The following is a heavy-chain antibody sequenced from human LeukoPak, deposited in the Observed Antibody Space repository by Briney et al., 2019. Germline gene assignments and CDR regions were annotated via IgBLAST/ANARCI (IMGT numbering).Heavy chain of an antibody. CDR3: ARFVGQTVWTPTIYYYYGMDV. Sequence: ASVKLSCKASGYTFTSYDINWVRQATGHGLEWMGWMNPNSGKTGYARKFQGRVHMTRNTSIRTAYMELSSLRSEDTAVYYCARFVGQTVWTPTIYYYYGMDVWGQGTTVTVSS. CDR2: MNPNSGKT. CDR1: GYTFTSYD. V-gene: IGHV1-8*01. J-gene: IGHJ6*02. D-gene: IGHD3-16*01.